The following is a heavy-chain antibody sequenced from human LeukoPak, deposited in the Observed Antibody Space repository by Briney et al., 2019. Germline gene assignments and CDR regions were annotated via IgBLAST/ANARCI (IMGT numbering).Heavy chain of an antibody. Sequence: ASVKVSCKASGYTFTGYYMHWVRQAPGQGLEWMGIINPSGGSTSYAQKFQGRVTMTRDTSTSTVYMELSSLRSEDTAVYYCARSRRDGYNDNYFDYWGQGTLVTVSS. CDR3: ARSRRDGYNDNYFDY. D-gene: IGHD5-24*01. CDR1: GYTFTGYY. V-gene: IGHV1-46*01. J-gene: IGHJ4*02. CDR2: INPSGGST.